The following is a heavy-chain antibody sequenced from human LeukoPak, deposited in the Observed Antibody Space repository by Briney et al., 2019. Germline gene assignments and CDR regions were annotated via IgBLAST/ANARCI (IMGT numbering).Heavy chain of an antibody. V-gene: IGHV4-30-4*08. CDR1: GGSISSGDYY. Sequence: SETLSLTRTVSGGSISSGDYYWSWIRQPPGKGLEWIGYIYYSGSTYYNPSLKSRVTISVDTSKNQFSLKLSSVTAADTAVYYCARVRTAVAGTHDFDYWGQGTLVTVSS. CDR2: IYYSGST. J-gene: IGHJ4*02. CDR3: ARVRTAVAGTHDFDY. D-gene: IGHD6-19*01.